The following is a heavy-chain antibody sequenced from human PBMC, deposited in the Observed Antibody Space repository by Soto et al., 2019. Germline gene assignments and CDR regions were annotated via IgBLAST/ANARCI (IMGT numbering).Heavy chain of an antibody. Sequence: QVQLVESGGGVVQPGRSLRLSCAASGFTFSSCAMHWVRQAPGKGLEWVAVISYDGSNKYYADSVKGRFTVSRDNSKNTLYLQLNSLRAEDKAVYYCARHKRDLRFLEWSYYFDYWGQGTLVTVSS. J-gene: IGHJ4*02. V-gene: IGHV3-30-3*01. CDR3: ARHKRDLRFLEWSYYFDY. CDR2: ISYDGSNK. CDR1: GFTFSSCA. D-gene: IGHD3-3*01.